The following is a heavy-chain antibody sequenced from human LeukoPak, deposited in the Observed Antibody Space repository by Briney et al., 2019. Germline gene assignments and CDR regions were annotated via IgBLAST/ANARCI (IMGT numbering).Heavy chain of an antibody. CDR3: ARIPIVLITSGGY. J-gene: IGHJ4*02. CDR1: GFTVSNNY. V-gene: IGHV3-53*01. CDR2: IYSSGST. D-gene: IGHD3-22*01. Sequence: GGSLRLSCAASGFTVSNNYMTWVRQAPGKGLGWLSVIYSSGSTYYADSVKGRFTISRDNSKNTLYLQMNSLRAEDTAVYYCARIPIVLITSGGYWGQGTLVTVSS.